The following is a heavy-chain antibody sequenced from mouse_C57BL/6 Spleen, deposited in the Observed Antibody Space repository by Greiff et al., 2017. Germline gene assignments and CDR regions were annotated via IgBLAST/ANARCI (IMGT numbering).Heavy chain of an antibody. J-gene: IGHJ4*01. CDR3: ARSISSGYPYAMDY. CDR2: INPNNGGT. CDR1: GYTFTDYN. D-gene: IGHD3-2*02. V-gene: IGHV1-18*01. Sequence: VQLQQSGPELVKPGASVKIPCKASGYTFTDYNMDWVKQSHGKSLEWIGDINPNNGGTIYNQKFKGKATLTVDKSSSTAYMELRSLTSEDTAVYYCARSISSGYPYAMDYWGQGTSVTVSS.